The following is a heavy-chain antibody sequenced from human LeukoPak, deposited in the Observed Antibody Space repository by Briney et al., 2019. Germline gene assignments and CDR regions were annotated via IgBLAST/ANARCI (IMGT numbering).Heavy chain of an antibody. CDR2: ISSSGNTI. Sequence: GGSLRLSCAASGFTLSSYEMNWVRQAPGKGLEWVSYISSSGNTIYYADSVKGRFTIPRDNAKNSLYLQMNSLRAEDTAVYYCARALEFDYWGQGTLVTVSS. J-gene: IGHJ4*02. CDR3: ARALEFDY. CDR1: GFTLSSYE. V-gene: IGHV3-48*03.